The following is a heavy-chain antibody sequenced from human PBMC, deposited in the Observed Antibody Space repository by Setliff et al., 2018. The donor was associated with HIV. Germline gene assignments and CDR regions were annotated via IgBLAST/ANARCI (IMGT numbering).Heavy chain of an antibody. CDR3: ARRGDSYGLDPIYYYYYYMDV. Sequence: ASVKVSCKASGYTFTSYGIRWVRQAPGQGLEWMGWITPFNGNTNYAQKLQGRVTMTTDTSTSTAYMELRSLRSDDTAVYYCARRGDSYGLDPIYYYYYYMDVWG. V-gene: IGHV1-18*01. D-gene: IGHD5-18*01. CDR2: ITPFNGNT. CDR1: GYTFTSYG. J-gene: IGHJ6*03.